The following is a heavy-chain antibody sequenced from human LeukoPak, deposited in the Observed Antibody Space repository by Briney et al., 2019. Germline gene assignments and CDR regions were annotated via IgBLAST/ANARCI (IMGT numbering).Heavy chain of an antibody. CDR1: GYTFTGNY. V-gene: IGHV1-2*02. D-gene: IGHD3-16*01. Sequence: ASVKVSCKASGYTFTGNYMHWVRQAPGEGLEWMGWINPNSGGTNYAQKFQGRVTMTRDTSISTAYMELSRLRSDDTAVYYCARGVFWGYYFDYWGQGTLVTVSS. CDR3: ARGVFWGYYFDY. J-gene: IGHJ4*02. CDR2: INPNSGGT.